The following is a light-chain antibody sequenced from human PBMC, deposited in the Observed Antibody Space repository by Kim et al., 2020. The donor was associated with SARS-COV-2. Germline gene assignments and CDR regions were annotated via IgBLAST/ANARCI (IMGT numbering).Light chain of an antibody. CDR2: EVS. V-gene: IGLV2-23*02. Sequence: GQSITLSCTGTRSDVGSYDLVSWYQQHPGKAPKLMIYEVSKRPSGVSNRFSGSKSGNTASLTISGLQAEDEADYYCCSYAGSSTFVFGGGTQLTVL. J-gene: IGLJ2*01. CDR3: CSYAGSSTFV. CDR1: RSDVGSYDL.